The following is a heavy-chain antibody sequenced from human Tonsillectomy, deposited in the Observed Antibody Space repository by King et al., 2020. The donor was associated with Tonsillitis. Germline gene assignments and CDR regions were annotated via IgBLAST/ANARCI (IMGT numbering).Heavy chain of an antibody. J-gene: IGHJ4*02. V-gene: IGHV3-7*01. CDR3: ARDYDYVWGSYHLTYYFDY. CDR1: GFTFSGYF. D-gene: IGHD3-16*02. Sequence: QLVQSGGGLVQPGGSLRLSCAASGFTFSGYFMSWVLQAPGKGLEWVANIKQDGSEKYYVDSVEGRFTISRDNAKNSMYLQMNSLRAEDTAVYYCARDYDYVWGSYHLTYYFDYWGQGTLVTVSS. CDR2: IKQDGSEK.